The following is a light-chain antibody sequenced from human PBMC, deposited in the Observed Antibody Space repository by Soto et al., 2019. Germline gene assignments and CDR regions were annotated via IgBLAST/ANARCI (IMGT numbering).Light chain of an antibody. CDR1: QGITNR. Sequence: DIQMAQPASSWSASVGGLVTITCRASQGITNRLAWYQQKPGKAPKLLIYEASSLQSGVPSRISGSGSGTDFTLTISSLQPEDFATYYCQQANSFPITFGQGTRLEIK. J-gene: IGKJ5*01. V-gene: IGKV1D-12*01. CDR2: EAS. CDR3: QQANSFPIT.